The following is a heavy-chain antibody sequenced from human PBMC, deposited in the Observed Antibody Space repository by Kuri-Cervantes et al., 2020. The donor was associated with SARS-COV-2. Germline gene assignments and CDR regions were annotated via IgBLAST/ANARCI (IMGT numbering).Heavy chain of an antibody. CDR2: ISQSSRFT. V-gene: IGHV3-11*06. D-gene: IGHD1-26*01. CDR3: ARDLSQGLLRN. CDR1: GFTFSDYY. J-gene: IGHJ4*02. Sequence: GGSLRLSCAASGFTFSDYYMSWVRQAPGKGLEWIAYISQSSRFTDYADSVKGRFIISRDDAKNSLYLQMNSLRAEDTAVYYCARDLSQGLLRNWGQGTLVTVSS.